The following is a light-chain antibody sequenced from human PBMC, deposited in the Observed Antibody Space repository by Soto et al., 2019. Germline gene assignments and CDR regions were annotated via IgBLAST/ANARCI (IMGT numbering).Light chain of an antibody. CDR1: QSISVH. CDR2: AAS. CDR3: QQSFITPYT. V-gene: IGKV1-39*01. Sequence: DIQMTRSPSSLSASVGDTVTITCRASQSISVHLNWYQQKPGKVPKLLIYAASNLHSGVPSRFSGSGSETDFALTISSLQPEDFATYYCQQSFITPYTFRQGTRLEIK. J-gene: IGKJ2*01.